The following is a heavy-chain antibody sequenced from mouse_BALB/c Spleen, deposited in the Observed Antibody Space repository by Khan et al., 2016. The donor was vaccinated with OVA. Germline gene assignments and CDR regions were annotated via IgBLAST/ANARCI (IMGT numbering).Heavy chain of an antibody. J-gene: IGHJ2*01. D-gene: IGHD3-2*02. Sequence: VKLVESGAELVRPGASVKLSCKTSGYIFTSYWIHWVKQRSGQGLEWIARIYPGTDNTYYNEKLKDKATLTADKSSSTAYMQLSGLKSEDSAVSFCARWEAWSYFGYWGQGTTLTVSS. CDR2: IYPGTDNT. CDR3: ARWEAWSYFGY. V-gene: IGHV1-76*01. CDR1: GYIFTSYW.